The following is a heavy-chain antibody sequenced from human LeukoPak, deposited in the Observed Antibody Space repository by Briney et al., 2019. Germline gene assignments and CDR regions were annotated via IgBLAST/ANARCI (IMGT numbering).Heavy chain of an antibody. CDR2: INPSGGST. D-gene: IGHD3-9*01. V-gene: IGHV1-46*01. CDR3: ARVGDVLRYFDYYFDY. CDR1: GYTFTSYY. J-gene: IGHJ4*02. Sequence: ASVKVSCKASGYTFTSYYMHWVRQAPGQGLEWMGIINPSGGSTSYAQKFQGRVTMTRDMSTSTVYMELSSLRSEDTAVYYCARVGDVLRYFDYYFDYWGQGTLVTVSS.